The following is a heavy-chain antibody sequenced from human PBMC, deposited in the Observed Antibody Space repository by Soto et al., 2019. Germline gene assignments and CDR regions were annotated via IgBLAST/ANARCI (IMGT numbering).Heavy chain of an antibody. Sequence: SETLSLTCTVSGGSISSYYWSWIRQPAGKGLEWIGRIYTSGSTNYNPSLKSRVTMSVDTSKNQFSLKLSSVTAADTAVYYCARDGYDSSGYYYAYFDYWGQGTLVTV. D-gene: IGHD3-22*01. V-gene: IGHV4-4*07. CDR2: IYTSGST. CDR3: ARDGYDSSGYYYAYFDY. CDR1: GGSISSYY. J-gene: IGHJ4*02.